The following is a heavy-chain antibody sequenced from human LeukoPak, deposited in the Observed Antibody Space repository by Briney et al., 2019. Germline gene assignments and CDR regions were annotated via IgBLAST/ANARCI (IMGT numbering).Heavy chain of an antibody. V-gene: IGHV1-69*06. CDR1: GGTFSSYA. CDR3: ARVGYDSSGDAFDI. J-gene: IGHJ3*02. D-gene: IGHD3-22*01. Sequence: SVKVSCKASGGTFSSYAISWVRQAPGQGLEWMGRIIPIFGTANYAQKFQGRVTITAGKSTSTAYMELSSLRSEDTAVYYCARVGYDSSGDAFDIWGQGTMVTVSS. CDR2: IIPIFGTA.